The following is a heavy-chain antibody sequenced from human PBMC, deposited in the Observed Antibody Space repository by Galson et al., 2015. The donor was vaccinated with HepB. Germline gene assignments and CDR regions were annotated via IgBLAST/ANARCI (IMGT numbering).Heavy chain of an antibody. CDR1: GFTFSSYG. D-gene: IGHD4-17*01. Sequence: SLRLSCAASGFTFSSYGMHWVRQAPGKGLEWVAVISYDGSNKYYADSVKGRFTISRDNSKNTLYLQMNSLRAEDTAVYYCAKDHYGDYGAGEGYQPNYWGQGTLVTVSS. V-gene: IGHV3-30*18. J-gene: IGHJ4*02. CDR2: ISYDGSNK. CDR3: AKDHYGDYGAGEGYQPNY.